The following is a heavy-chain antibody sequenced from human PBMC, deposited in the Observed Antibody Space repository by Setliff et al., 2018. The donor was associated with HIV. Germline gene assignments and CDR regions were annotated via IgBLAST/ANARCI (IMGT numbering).Heavy chain of an antibody. CDR2: LYSGYAT. J-gene: IGHJ5*01. CDR3: AREGSSGYTGWFDS. CDR1: GLTVSNNH. V-gene: IGHV3-66*02. D-gene: IGHD3-22*01. Sequence: HPGGSLRLSCAVSGLTVSNNHMTWVRQAPGKGLEWVSILYSGYATYYADSVKGRFTISRDNSNNTLYLQMNSLGAEDTAVYYCAREGSSGYTGWFDSWGQGTLVTVSS.